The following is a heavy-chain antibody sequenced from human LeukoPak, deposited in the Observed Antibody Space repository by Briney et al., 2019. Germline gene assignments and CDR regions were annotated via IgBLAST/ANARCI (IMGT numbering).Heavy chain of an antibody. CDR3: ARLIIYDGRDY. J-gene: IGHJ4*02. V-gene: IGHV3-48*01. Sequence: GGSLRLSCAASGFSFSASAMHWVRQAPGKGLEWVSFITSTGSAIDYADSVKGRFAISRDNANNPLFLQMNSLRVEDTAVYYCARLIIYDGRDYWGQGTLVTASS. CDR1: GFSFSASA. CDR2: ITSTGSAI. D-gene: IGHD3-3*01.